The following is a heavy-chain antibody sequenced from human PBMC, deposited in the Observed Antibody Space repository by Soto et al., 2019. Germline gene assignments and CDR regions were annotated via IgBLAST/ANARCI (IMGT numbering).Heavy chain of an antibody. J-gene: IGHJ4*02. CDR3: ARRGGGVVLAATTAFDY. Sequence: QVPLQESGPRLVRPSGTLSLTCTVSSGSITSANWWSWVRQPPGGGLEWIGEIYHSGSTNYNLSLKRRVPLSVDKSKNQFSLSLRSVTAADTAMYYWARRGGGVVLAATTAFDYWGQGTLVTVSS. CDR2: IYHSGST. V-gene: IGHV4-4*02. D-gene: IGHD2-15*01. CDR1: SGSITSANW.